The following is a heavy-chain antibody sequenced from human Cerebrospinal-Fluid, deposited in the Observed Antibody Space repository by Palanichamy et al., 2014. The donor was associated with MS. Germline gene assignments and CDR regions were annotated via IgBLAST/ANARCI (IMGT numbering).Heavy chain of an antibody. V-gene: IGHV4-30-2*01. CDR1: GDSIGSGGYS. CDR3: ARGGFTLFGVIIPYFER. Sequence: QLQLQESGSGLVKPSQTLSLTCSVSGDSIGSGGYSWNWIRQPPGKGLEWIGFVYQTGATFYSPSLKSRLSISVDRSKNQFSLNLKSVTAADTAVYYCARGGFTLFGVIIPYFERWGQGTLVTVSS. CDR2: VYQTGAT. D-gene: IGHD3-3*01. J-gene: IGHJ1*01.